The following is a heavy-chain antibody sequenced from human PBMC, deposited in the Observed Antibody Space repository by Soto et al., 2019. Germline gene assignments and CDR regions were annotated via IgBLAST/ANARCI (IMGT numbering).Heavy chain of an antibody. CDR3: ARRV. CDR2: ISAGGDST. J-gene: IGHJ4*02. Sequence: EVKVLEPGGGLVQPGGSLRLSCATSGFTFSLYPMNWVRQAPGKGLEWVSGISAGGDSTYYADSVKGRFTIFRDNSKNSVYLQMNSLRVEDTAVYYCARRVWGQGTLVTVSS. CDR1: GFTFSLYP. V-gene: IGHV3-23*01.